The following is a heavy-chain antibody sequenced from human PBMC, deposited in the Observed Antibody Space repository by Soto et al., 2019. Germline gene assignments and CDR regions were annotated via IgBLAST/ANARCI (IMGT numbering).Heavy chain of an antibody. V-gene: IGHV1-69*02. D-gene: IGHD2-15*01. Sequence: GASVKVSCKASGGTFSSYTSSWVRQAPGQGLEWMGRIIPIGGRTSYAQKFQGRVTMTGDTSTSTVYMELSSLRSEDTAVYYCARLLYCSGGSCFSHAFDIWGQGTMVTVSS. CDR2: IIPIGGRT. CDR3: ARLLYCSGGSCFSHAFDI. CDR1: GGTFSSYT. J-gene: IGHJ3*02.